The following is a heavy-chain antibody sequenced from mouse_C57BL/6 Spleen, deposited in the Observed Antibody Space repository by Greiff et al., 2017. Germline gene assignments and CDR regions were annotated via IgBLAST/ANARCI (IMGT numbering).Heavy chain of an antibody. D-gene: IGHD2-4*01. Sequence: QVQLQQSGAELVRPGASVTLSCKASGYTFTDYEMHWVKQTPVHGLEWIGAIAPETGGTAYNQKFKGKAILTADKSSSTSYMELRSLTSEDSAVYYCTRWDYDGFAYWGQGTLVTVSA. V-gene: IGHV1-15*01. J-gene: IGHJ3*01. CDR2: IAPETGGT. CDR3: TRWDYDGFAY. CDR1: GYTFTDYE.